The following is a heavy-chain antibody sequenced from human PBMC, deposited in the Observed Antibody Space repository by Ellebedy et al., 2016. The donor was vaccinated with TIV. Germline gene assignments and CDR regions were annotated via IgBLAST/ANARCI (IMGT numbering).Heavy chain of an antibody. J-gene: IGHJ4*02. CDR1: GYTFTNYY. V-gene: IGHV1-46*01. Sequence: AASVKVSCKASGYTFTNYYIHWVRQAPGQGLEWMGIINPSASSTSYAQKFQDRAIMTWDTSTGTVYLELSSLRSEDTAIYYCARHRDTALSFWGQGTLVTVSS. D-gene: IGHD5-18*01. CDR3: ARHRDTALSF. CDR2: INPSASST.